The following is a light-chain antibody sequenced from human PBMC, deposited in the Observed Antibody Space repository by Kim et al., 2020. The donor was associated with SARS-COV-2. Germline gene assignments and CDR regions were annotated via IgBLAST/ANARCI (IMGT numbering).Light chain of an antibody. V-gene: IGKV1-27*01. CDR2: AAS. CDR3: QKYNAAPWT. Sequence: ASLGDRVNSTCRASQGISNSLAWFQQKPGKAPKVLIYAASTFQSGVPSRFSGSGSGTDFTLTISSLQPEDVATYYCQKYNAAPWTFGQGTKVGIK. CDR1: QGISNS. J-gene: IGKJ1*01.